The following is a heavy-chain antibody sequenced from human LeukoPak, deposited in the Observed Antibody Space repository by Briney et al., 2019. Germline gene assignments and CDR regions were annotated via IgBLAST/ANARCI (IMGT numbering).Heavy chain of an antibody. CDR3: ARDSGTTGEVKFDP. D-gene: IGHD3-10*01. CDR2: IYTSGTT. V-gene: IGHV4-4*07. CDR1: GGSISSFY. Sequence: SETLSLTCSVSGGSISSFYCNWMRQPAGKGLEWIGRIYTSGTTTYNPYLKSRVTMSVDTSKNQFSLKLGSVTAADTAVYYCARDSGTTGEVKFDPWGQGTLVTVS. J-gene: IGHJ5*02.